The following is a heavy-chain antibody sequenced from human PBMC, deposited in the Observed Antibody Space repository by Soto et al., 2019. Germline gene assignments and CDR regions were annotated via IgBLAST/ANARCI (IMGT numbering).Heavy chain of an antibody. CDR1: GYVFTLFG. J-gene: IGHJ1*01. V-gene: IGHV1-18*04. CDR2: VRPYNGDT. D-gene: IGHD3-10*01. CDR3: VRTSVPSLWSPYHHFHK. Sequence: ASVKVACETSGYVFTLFGISWVLQAPGQGLEWMGWVRPYNGDTKYAEKFQGRVTMTSDTSTTTGYMELRGLRSDDTAVYYCVRTSVPSLWSPYHHFHKWAQGSAVTVSS.